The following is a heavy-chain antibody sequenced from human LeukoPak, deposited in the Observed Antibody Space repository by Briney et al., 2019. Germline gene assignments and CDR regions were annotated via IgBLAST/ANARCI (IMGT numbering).Heavy chain of an antibody. V-gene: IGHV4-34*01. CDR3: ARSYGDY. CDR2: INHSGST. D-gene: IGHD1-26*01. Sequence: SETLSLTCAVYGGSFSGYYWSWIRQPPGKGLEWIGEINHSGSTNYNPSLKSRVTISVDTSKNQFSLKLSSVTAADTAVYYCARSYGDYLGQGTLVTVSS. J-gene: IGHJ4*02. CDR1: GGSFSGYY.